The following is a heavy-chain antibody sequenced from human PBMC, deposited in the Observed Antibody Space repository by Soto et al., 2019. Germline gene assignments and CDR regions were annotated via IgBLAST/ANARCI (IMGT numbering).Heavy chain of an antibody. J-gene: IGHJ4*02. CDR3: VSQVWTRSGPQKLFEY. V-gene: IGHV1-18*01. CDR2: INPNSGAT. CDR1: GYTFTRYG. D-gene: IGHD6-25*01. Sequence: QVQLVQSEGELRQPGASVTVSCRASGYTFTRYGIIWVRQAPGPGLEWMGYINPNSGATSYAQNLQGRLTLTTDTSTSTVYMELRSLSCEDAALYYCVSQVWTRSGPQKLFEYRGLGFLVPVSS.